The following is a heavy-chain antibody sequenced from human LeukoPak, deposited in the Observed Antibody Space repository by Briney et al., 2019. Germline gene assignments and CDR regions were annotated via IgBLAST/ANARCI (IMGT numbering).Heavy chain of an antibody. V-gene: IGHV3-7*03. CDR2: INKDGSEE. Sequence: LSGGSLRLSCAASGFTFSDFYMSWVRQAPGKGLEWVANINKDGSEEKYVDSVKGRFTISRDSTTNTLFLQMSSLRAEDTAVYYCARCQIAAAGTGPFDVWGQGTMVSVSS. J-gene: IGHJ3*01. CDR3: ARCQIAAAGTGPFDV. CDR1: GFTFSDFY. D-gene: IGHD6-13*01.